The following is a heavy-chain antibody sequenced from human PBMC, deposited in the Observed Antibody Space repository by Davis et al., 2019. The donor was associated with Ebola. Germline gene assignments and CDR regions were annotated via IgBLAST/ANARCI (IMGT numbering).Heavy chain of an antibody. CDR1: GFTFTRFG. V-gene: IGHV3-30*03. Sequence: GESLKISCAASGFTFTRFGIHWVRQAPGKGLEWVALISHDGNDEYYADSVKGRFTISRDNSKNTLYLQMNGLSTEDTAVYYCARGSLSNFWSGHFDYWGQGALVTVSS. CDR2: ISHDGNDE. J-gene: IGHJ4*02. CDR3: ARGSLSNFWSGHFDY. D-gene: IGHD3-3*01.